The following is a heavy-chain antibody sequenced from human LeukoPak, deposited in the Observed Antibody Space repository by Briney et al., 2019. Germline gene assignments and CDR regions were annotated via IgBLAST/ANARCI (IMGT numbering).Heavy chain of an antibody. CDR2: IKPDGSGQ. D-gene: IGHD3-10*01. CDR3: VSAIRGSPIDY. V-gene: IGHV3-7*01. Sequence: PGGSLRLSCVVAGFTFSNHWMSWVRQAPGKGLEWVADIKPDGSGQYLVDSVKGRFTISRDNAKNSLFLQMNSLRAEDTAIYYCVSAIRGSPIDYWGQGTLVSVPS. J-gene: IGHJ4*02. CDR1: GFTFSNHW.